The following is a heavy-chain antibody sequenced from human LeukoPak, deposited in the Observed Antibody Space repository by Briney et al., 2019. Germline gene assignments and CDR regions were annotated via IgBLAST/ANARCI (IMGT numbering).Heavy chain of an antibody. V-gene: IGHV3-23*01. CDR1: GFTFNSYA. Sequence: GGSLRLSCAASGFTFNSYAMTWVRQAPGKGLEWVSAIGSGDGSTYYTDSVKGRFTISRDNSKNTLYLQMNSLRAEDTAVYYCAKDMRYDSSGYFDYWGQGTLVTVSS. D-gene: IGHD3-22*01. CDR3: AKDMRYDSSGYFDY. CDR2: IGSGDGST. J-gene: IGHJ4*02.